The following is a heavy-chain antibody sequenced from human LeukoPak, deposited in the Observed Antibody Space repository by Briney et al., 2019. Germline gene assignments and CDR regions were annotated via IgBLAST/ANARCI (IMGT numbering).Heavy chain of an antibody. CDR3: ARELGRNAFDI. J-gene: IGHJ3*02. Sequence: ASVKVSCKASGYTFTDNHMYWIRQAPGQGPECMGRINPNSGGTNYAQKFQGRITMTRDTSISTAYMELSRLTSDDTAIYFCARELGRNAFDIWGQGTMVTVSP. V-gene: IGHV1-2*06. CDR2: INPNSGGT. D-gene: IGHD7-27*01. CDR1: GYTFTDNH.